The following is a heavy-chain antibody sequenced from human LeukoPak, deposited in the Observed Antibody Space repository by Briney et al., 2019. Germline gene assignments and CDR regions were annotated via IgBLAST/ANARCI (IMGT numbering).Heavy chain of an antibody. J-gene: IGHJ4*02. CDR1: GCPFNSYW. CDR3: ARRENFAELSPDY. CDR2: IDPSGSYT. D-gene: IGHD3-10*01. V-gene: IGHV5-10-1*01. Sequence: GGSLQISCRGFGCPFNSYWITWGRQMPGKGLGWVGRIDPSGSYTNYSPSFQGHVTISADKSISTAYLQWSSRKPSETARYNGARRENFAELSPDYWGQGTLVTASS.